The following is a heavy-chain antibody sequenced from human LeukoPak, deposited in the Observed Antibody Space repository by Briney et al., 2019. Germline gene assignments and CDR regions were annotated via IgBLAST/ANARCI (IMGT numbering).Heavy chain of an antibody. Sequence: SETLSLTCTVSGGSISSYDWSWIRQPPGKGLEWMGYIYYSGSTNYNPSLKSRVTISVDTSKNQFSLKLSSVTAADTAVYYCARFSLDSSGYYRPFDYWGQGTLVTVSS. V-gene: IGHV4-59*01. J-gene: IGHJ4*02. CDR3: ARFSLDSSGYYRPFDY. CDR1: GGSISSYD. CDR2: IYYSGST. D-gene: IGHD3-22*01.